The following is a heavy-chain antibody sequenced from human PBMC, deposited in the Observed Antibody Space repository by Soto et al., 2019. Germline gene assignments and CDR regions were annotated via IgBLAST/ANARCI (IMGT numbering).Heavy chain of an antibody. V-gene: IGHV5-51*01. CDR2: IYPDESDT. CDR3: ARQRAWNDAFDF. Sequence: GESLKISCKGSGYRFTKYWIGWVRQMPGKGLEWMAIIYPDESDTRYSPSFQGQVTFSAGKSLNTAYLQWNSLKTSDTAIYYCARQRAWNDAFDFWGQGILVTVSS. J-gene: IGHJ4*02. CDR1: GYRFTKYW. D-gene: IGHD1-1*01.